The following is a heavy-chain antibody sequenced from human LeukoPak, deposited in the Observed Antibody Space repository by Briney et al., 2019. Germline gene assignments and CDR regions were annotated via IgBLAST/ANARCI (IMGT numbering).Heavy chain of an antibody. D-gene: IGHD2-2*01. Sequence: SETLCLTCTASGGPISSYYWSWIRQPPGKGLEWIGYIYYSGSTNYNPSLKSRVTISVDTSKNQFSLKLSSVTAADTAVYYCARERGVVVPAATGRVIHAFDIWGQGTMVTVSS. J-gene: IGHJ3*02. CDR1: GGPISSYY. V-gene: IGHV4-59*01. CDR3: ARERGVVVPAATGRVIHAFDI. CDR2: IYYSGST.